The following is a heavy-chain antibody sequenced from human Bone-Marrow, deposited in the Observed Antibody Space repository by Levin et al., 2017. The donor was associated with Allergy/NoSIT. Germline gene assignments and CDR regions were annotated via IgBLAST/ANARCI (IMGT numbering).Heavy chain of an antibody. CDR3: ARDSYGDYAGDS. CDR1: GFTFSSYS. D-gene: IGHD4-17*01. Sequence: GESLKISCAASGFTFSSYSMNWVRQVPGKGLEWVSYISSSGTTVYYADSVKGRFTISRDNAKYLLYLQVSSLTAEDTAVYYCARDSYGDYAGDSWGQGTLVAVSS. V-gene: IGHV3-48*04. J-gene: IGHJ4*02. CDR2: ISSSGTTV.